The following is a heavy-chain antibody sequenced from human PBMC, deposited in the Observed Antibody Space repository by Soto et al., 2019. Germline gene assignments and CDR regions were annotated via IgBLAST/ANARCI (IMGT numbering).Heavy chain of an antibody. CDR1: GGSISSGGYY. D-gene: IGHD2-21*02. CDR3: ARWVVTAIKGSYYFDY. J-gene: IGHJ4*02. CDR2: IYYSGST. Sequence: SETLSLTCTVSGGSISSGGYYWSWIRQHPGKGLEWIGYIYYSGSTYYNPSLKSRVTISVDTSKNQFSLKLSSVTAADTAVYYCARWVVTAIKGSYYFDYWGQGTLVTVSS. V-gene: IGHV4-31*03.